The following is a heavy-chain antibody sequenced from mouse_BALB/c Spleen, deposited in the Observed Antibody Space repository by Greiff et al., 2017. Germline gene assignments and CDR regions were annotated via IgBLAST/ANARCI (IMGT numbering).Heavy chain of an antibody. V-gene: IGHV1-4*01. Sequence: VQLQQSGAELARPGASVKMSCKASGYTFTSYTMHWVKQRPGQGLEWIGYINPSSGYTNYNQKFKDKATLTADKSSSTAYMQLSSLTSEDSAVYYYARSDAFYAMDYWGQGTSVTVSS. CDR1: GYTFTSYT. CDR3: ARSDAFYAMDY. CDR2: INPSSGYT. J-gene: IGHJ4*01.